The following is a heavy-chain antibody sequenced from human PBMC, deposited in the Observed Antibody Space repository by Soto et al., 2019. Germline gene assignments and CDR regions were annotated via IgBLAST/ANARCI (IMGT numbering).Heavy chain of an antibody. Sequence: PGGSLRLSCAASGFTFSSYAMHWVRQAPGKGLEWVAVISYDGSNKYYADSVKGRFTISRDNSKNTLYLQMNSLRAEDTAVYYCARGGDYAFWSGYPAPDYWGQGTLVTVSS. CDR2: ISYDGSNK. CDR3: ARGGDYAFWSGYPAPDY. V-gene: IGHV3-30-3*01. J-gene: IGHJ4*02. D-gene: IGHD3-3*01. CDR1: GFTFSSYA.